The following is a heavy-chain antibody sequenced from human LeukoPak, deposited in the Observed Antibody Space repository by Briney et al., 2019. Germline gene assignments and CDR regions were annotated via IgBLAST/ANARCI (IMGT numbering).Heavy chain of an antibody. CDR3: ARDRTYYDFWSGYSSY. Sequence: GGSLRLSCAASGFTFSSYSMNWVRQAPGKGLEWVSYISSSSSTIYYADSVKGRFTISRDNAKNSLYLQMNSLRAEDTAVYYCARDRTYYDFWSGYSSYWGQGTLVTVSS. J-gene: IGHJ4*02. CDR2: ISSSSSTI. CDR1: GFTFSSYS. D-gene: IGHD3-3*01. V-gene: IGHV3-48*01.